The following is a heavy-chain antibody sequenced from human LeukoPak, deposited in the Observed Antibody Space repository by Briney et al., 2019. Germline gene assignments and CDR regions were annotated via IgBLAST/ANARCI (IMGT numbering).Heavy chain of an antibody. CDR3: ARDSAGNDY. J-gene: IGHJ4*02. V-gene: IGHV3-7*01. D-gene: IGHD6-13*01. CDR2: IKQDGSEK. CDR1: GFTFSTYL. Sequence: TGGSLRLSCAASGFTFSTYLMSWVRQAPGKGLEWVANIKQDGSEKYYVDSVKSRFTISRDNAKNSLYLQMNSLRAEDTAMYYCARDSAGNDYWGQGTLVTVSS.